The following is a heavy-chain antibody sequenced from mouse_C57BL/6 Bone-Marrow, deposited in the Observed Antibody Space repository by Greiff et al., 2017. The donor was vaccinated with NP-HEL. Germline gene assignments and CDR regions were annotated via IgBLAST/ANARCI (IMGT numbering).Heavy chain of an antibody. V-gene: IGHV1-82*01. CDR1: GYAFSSSW. CDR2: IYPGDGDT. D-gene: IGHD2-3*01. CDR3: AREDGGDY. J-gene: IGHJ4*01. Sequence: VKLQQSGPELVKPGASVKISCKASGYAFSSSWMNWVKQRPGQGLEWIGRIYPGDGDTNYNGKFKGKATLTADKSSSTAYMQLSSLTSEDSAVYFCAREDGGDYWGQGTSVTVSS.